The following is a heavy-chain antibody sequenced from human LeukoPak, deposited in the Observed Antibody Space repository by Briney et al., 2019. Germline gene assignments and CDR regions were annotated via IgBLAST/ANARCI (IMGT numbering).Heavy chain of an antibody. Sequence: SETLSLTCAVYGGSFSGYYWSWIRQPPGKGLEWIGEINHSGSTNYNPSLKSRVTISVDTSKNQFSLKLSSVTAADTAVYYCARPNWNYFDYWGQGTLVTVSS. J-gene: IGHJ4*02. V-gene: IGHV4-34*01. CDR3: ARPNWNYFDY. D-gene: IGHD1-1*01. CDR1: GGSFSGYY. CDR2: INHSGST.